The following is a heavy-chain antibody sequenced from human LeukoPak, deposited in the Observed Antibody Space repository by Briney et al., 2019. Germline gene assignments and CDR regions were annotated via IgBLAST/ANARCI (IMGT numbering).Heavy chain of an antibody. J-gene: IGHJ4*02. Sequence: SETLSLTCTVSGYSISSGYYWGWIRQPPGKGLEWIGSIYHSGSTYYNPSLKSRVTISVDTSNDQFSLKLSSVTAADTAVYYCARRFDYWGQGTLVTVSS. V-gene: IGHV4-38-2*02. CDR2: IYHSGST. CDR1: GYSISSGYY. CDR3: ARRFDY.